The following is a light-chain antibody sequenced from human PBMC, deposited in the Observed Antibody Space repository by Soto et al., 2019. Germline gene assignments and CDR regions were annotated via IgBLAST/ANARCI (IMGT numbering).Light chain of an antibody. J-gene: IGKJ4*01. Sequence: DIQMTQSPSSLSASVGDRVTITCRASQSISSYLNWYQQKPGKAPKLLIYAASSLQSGVPSRSSGSGSGTDYTLTISSLQPEDFATYYCQQSYSMPLNFGGGTKVEIK. CDR3: QQSYSMPLN. V-gene: IGKV1-39*01. CDR1: QSISSY. CDR2: AAS.